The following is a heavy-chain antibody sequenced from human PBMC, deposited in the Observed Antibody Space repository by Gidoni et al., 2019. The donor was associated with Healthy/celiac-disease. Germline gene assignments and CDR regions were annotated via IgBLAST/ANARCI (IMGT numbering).Heavy chain of an antibody. J-gene: IGHJ3*02. CDR3: ARVADDYGDYEDAFDI. CDR1: GLTFSSYG. Sequence: QVQLVESGGGVVQPGRSLRLSCAASGLTFSSYGMHWVRQAPGKGLEWGAVIWYDGSNKYYADSVKGRFTISRDNSKNTLYLQMNSLRAEDTAVYYCARVADDYGDYEDAFDIWGQGTMVTVSS. CDR2: IWYDGSNK. V-gene: IGHV3-33*01. D-gene: IGHD4-17*01.